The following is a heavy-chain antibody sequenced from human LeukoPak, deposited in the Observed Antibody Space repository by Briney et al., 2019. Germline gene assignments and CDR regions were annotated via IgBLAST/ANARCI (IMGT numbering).Heavy chain of an antibody. CDR2: IYTSGST. Sequence: SVTLSLTCTVSGGSISSYYWSWIRQPAGKGLEWIGRIYTSGSTNYNPSLKSRVTMSVDTSKNQFSLKLSSVTAADTAVYYCASQRKYCSGGSCYHNWFDPWGQGTLVTVSS. D-gene: IGHD2-15*01. V-gene: IGHV4-4*07. CDR1: GGSISSYY. CDR3: ASQRKYCSGGSCYHNWFDP. J-gene: IGHJ5*02.